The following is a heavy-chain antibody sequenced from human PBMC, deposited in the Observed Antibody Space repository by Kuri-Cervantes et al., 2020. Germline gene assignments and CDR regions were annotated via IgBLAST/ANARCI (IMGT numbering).Heavy chain of an antibody. V-gene: IGHV3-48*03. CDR2: ISFSGASI. D-gene: IGHD2-2*01. J-gene: IGHJ4*02. CDR1: GFIFSSSE. Sequence: GESLKISCAASGFIFSSSEMNWVRQAPGKGLEWVSSISFSGASIYYADSVKGRFTISRDNAKNSLYLQMNSLRAEDTALYYCAKDFNPRSIVVVPAAGYDYWGQGTLVTVSS. CDR3: AKDFNPRSIVVVPAAGYDY.